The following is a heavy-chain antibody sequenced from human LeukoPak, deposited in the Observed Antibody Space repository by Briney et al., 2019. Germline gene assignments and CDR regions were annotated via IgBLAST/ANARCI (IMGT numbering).Heavy chain of an antibody. CDR2: IMEDGSEK. D-gene: IGHD3-16*01. V-gene: IGHV3-7*01. Sequence: GGSLRLSCATSGFTFNNYYMTWVRQAPGKGLEWVAHIMEDGSEKHYVDSVKGRFTIPRDNAKNSLYLQMNSLRAEDTAVYYCARDGGSGADYWGQGTLVTVSS. J-gene: IGHJ4*02. CDR3: ARDGGSGADY. CDR1: GFTFNNYY.